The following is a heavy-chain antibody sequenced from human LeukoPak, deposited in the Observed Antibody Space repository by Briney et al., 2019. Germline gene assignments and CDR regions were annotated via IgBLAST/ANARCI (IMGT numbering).Heavy chain of an antibody. CDR1: GFTFDDHG. D-gene: IGHD6-13*01. CDR3: ARARAGTEAHFDY. J-gene: IGHJ4*02. CDR2: INWNGGST. Sequence: GGSLRLSCAASGFTFDDHGMTWVRQIPGKGLEWVSGINWNGGSTGYADSVRGRSTISRDNAKNSLYLQMNSLRDEDTALYFCARARAGTEAHFDYWGQGTLVTVSS. V-gene: IGHV3-20*04.